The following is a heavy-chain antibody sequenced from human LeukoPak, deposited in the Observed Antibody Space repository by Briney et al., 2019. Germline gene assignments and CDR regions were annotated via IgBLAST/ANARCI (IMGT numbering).Heavy chain of an antibody. V-gene: IGHV3-33*01. CDR3: AREAHIAVAGTDYYYYGMDV. J-gene: IGHJ6*04. D-gene: IGHD6-19*01. CDR1: GFTFSSYG. CDR2: IWYDGSNK. Sequence: GGSLRFSCAASGFTFSSYGMHWVRQAPGKGLEWVAVIWYDGSNKYYADSVKGRFTISRDNSKNTLYLQMNSLRAEDTAVYYCAREAHIAVAGTDYYYYGMDVWGKGTTVTVSS.